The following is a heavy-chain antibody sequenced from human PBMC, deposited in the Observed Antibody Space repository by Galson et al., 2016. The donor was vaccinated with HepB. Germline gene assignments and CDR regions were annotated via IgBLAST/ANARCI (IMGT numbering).Heavy chain of an antibody. CDR2: DSVHGGRK. CDR3: AKRHEYCPPVGCSVDY. Sequence: SLRLSCAASGFTFNKYGMHWVRQAPGKGQEWVAADSVHGGRKFYADAVKGRFTISRDSANNMLFLQMTSLRADDTAVYYCAKRHEYCPPVGCSVDYWGQGTLVSVSS. D-gene: IGHD3-10*02. CDR1: GFTFNKYG. J-gene: IGHJ4*02. V-gene: IGHV3-30*18.